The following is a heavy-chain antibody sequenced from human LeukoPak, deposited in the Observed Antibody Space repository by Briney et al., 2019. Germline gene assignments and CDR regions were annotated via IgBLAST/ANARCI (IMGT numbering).Heavy chain of an antibody. CDR3: ARRRRDGYNFPDK. Sequence: ASVKVSCKASGYTFTSYAMNWMRQAPGQGLEWMGWINTNTGNPTYAQGFTGRFVFSLDTSVNTAYLQINSLKPEDTAFYYCARRRRDGYNFPDKWGQGTLVTVSS. D-gene: IGHD5-24*01. CDR1: GYTFTSYA. V-gene: IGHV7-4-1*02. CDR2: INTNTGNP. J-gene: IGHJ1*01.